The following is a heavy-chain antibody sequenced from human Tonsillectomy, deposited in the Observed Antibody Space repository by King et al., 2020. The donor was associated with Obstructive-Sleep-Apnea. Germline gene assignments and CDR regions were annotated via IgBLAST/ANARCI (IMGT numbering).Heavy chain of an antibody. CDR2: ISYDGSNK. D-gene: IGHD5-12*01. CDR3: AKGPSGYGDFDY. J-gene: IGHJ4*02. Sequence: VQLVESGGGVVQPGRSLRLSCAASGFTFSSYGMHWVRQAPGKGLEGVAFISYDGSNKYYADSVKGRFTISRDNSKNTLYLQMNSLRAEDTAVYYCAKGPSGYGDFDYWGQGTLVTVSS. V-gene: IGHV3-30*18. CDR1: GFTFSSYG.